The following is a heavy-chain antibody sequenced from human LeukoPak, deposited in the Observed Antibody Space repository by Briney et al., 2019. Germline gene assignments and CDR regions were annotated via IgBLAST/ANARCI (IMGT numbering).Heavy chain of an antibody. CDR3: ARSRAFNSGAFDP. D-gene: IGHD1-26*01. CDR1: GGSISSDSYY. V-gene: IGHV4-39*01. Sequence: SETLSLTCTVSGGSISSDSYYWGWIRQPPGKGLEWIGSVKYSGSTYYNPSLKSRVIISVDTSKNQVFLKLSSVTAADTAVYYCARSRAFNSGAFDPRGQGSLVTVSS. CDR2: VKYSGST. J-gene: IGHJ5*02.